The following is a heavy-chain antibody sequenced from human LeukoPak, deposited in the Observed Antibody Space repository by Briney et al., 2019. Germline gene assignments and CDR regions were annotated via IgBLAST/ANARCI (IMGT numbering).Heavy chain of an antibody. V-gene: IGHV3-66*02. CDR1: GFTVSSNY. Sequence: GGSLRLSCAASGFTVSSNYMSWVRQAPGKGLEWVSVIYSGGSTYYADSVKGRFTISRDNSKNTLYLQMNSLRAEDTAVYYCARARRETDMLWGGSLYYFDYWGQGTLVTVSS. J-gene: IGHJ4*02. D-gene: IGHD3-3*01. CDR2: IYSGGST. CDR3: ARARRETDMLWGGSLYYFDY.